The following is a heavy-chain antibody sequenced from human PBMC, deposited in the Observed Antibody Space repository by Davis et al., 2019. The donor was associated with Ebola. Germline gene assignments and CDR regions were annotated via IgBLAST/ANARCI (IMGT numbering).Heavy chain of an antibody. Sequence: GESLKTSCTASGFTFNNYAMSWVRQAPGKGLEWVSLIGGGGDDTYYPDSMKGRFTISRDNDKNSLYLQMNSLRAEDTAVYYCARDRAADYYYYGMDVWGQGTTVTVSS. CDR2: IGGGGDDT. J-gene: IGHJ6*02. V-gene: IGHV3-23*01. CDR1: GFTFNNYA. D-gene: IGHD6-13*01. CDR3: ARDRAADYYYYGMDV.